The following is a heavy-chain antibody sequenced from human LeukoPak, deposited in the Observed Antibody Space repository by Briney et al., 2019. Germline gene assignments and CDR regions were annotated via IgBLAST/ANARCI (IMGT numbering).Heavy chain of an antibody. V-gene: IGHV3-21*06. D-gene: IGHD4-11*01. CDR1: GFTFSSYS. Sequence: GGSLRLSCAASGFTFSSYSMNWVRQAPGEGLEWVSSISGRSTHIYYGDSVKGRFSISRDNAQNLVFLQMNSLRVEDTAVYYCVRAFPPLRTATAGDFWGQGVLVTVSS. CDR2: ISGRSTHI. CDR3: VRAFPPLRTATAGDF. J-gene: IGHJ4*02.